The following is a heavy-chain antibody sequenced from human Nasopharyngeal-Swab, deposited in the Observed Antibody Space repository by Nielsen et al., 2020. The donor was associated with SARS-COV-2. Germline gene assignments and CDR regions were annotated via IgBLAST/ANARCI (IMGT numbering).Heavy chain of an antibody. CDR3: VVGSLA. Sequence: GKSLKISCAASGFITFAIEWVYWVRQVPGKGLVFVSRATADGTDTFYADSVKGRFAISRDNAKNAVYLEMNSLRVEDTAVYYCVVGSLAWGQGTMVTVSS. J-gene: IGHJ3*01. CDR2: ATADGTDT. D-gene: IGHD6-13*01. CDR1: GFITFAIEW. V-gene: IGHV3-74*01.